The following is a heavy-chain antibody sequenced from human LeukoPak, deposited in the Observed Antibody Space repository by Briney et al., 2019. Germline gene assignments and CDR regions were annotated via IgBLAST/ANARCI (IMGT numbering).Heavy chain of an antibody. J-gene: IGHJ4*02. V-gene: IGHV1-2*02. Sequence: GASVKVSCKASGYTFTGYYMHWVRQAPGQGLEWMGWIYPNSGGTNYAQKFQGRVTVTRDTSISTAYMELSSLRSEDTAVYYCAKVGAYSDYWGQGTLVTVSS. D-gene: IGHD1-26*01. CDR1: GYTFTGYY. CDR3: AKVGAYSDY. CDR2: IYPNSGGT.